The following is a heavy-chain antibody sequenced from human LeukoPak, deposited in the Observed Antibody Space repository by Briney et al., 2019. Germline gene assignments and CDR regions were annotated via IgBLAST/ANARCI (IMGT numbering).Heavy chain of an antibody. CDR1: GFSLSISGMW. V-gene: IGHV2-70*01. J-gene: IGHJ3*01. CDR3: ARIGFSGYQLDGFDV. D-gene: IGHD3-22*01. Sequence: SGPALFNPTQPLTLTCTFSGFSLSISGMWMSWIRQPPGKALEWLAHIDWDDDKYYNTSLKTRLTIFKDTSKNQVVLTMTNMDPGDTATYYCARIGFSGYQLDGFDVWGLGTMVTVSS. CDR2: IDWDDDK.